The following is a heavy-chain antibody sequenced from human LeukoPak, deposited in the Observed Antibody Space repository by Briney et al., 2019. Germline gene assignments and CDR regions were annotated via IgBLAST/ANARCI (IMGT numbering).Heavy chain of an antibody. D-gene: IGHD2-2*01. V-gene: IGHV4-38-2*01. J-gene: IGHJ5*02. CDR2: IYHSGST. CDR1: GYSISSGYY. Sequence: TWETLSLTCAVSGYSISSGYYWGWIRQPPGKGLEWIGSIYHSGSTYYNPSLKSRVTISVDTSKNQFSLKLSSVTAADTAVYYCASTRSTSSNWFDPWGQGTLVTVSS. CDR3: ASTRSTSSNWFDP.